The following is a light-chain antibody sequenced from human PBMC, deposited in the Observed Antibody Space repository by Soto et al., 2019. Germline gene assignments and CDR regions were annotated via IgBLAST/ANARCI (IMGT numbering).Light chain of an antibody. CDR2: EGS. J-gene: IGLJ2*01. CDR1: SSDVGSYNL. V-gene: IGLV2-23*01. Sequence: QSALTQPASVSGSPGQSITISCTGTSSDVGSYNLVSWYQQHPGKAPKLMIYEGSKRPSGVSNRFSGCKSGNTASLTLSGLRAEDEADYYCCSYAGSGVVFGGGTKLTVL. CDR3: CSYAGSGVV.